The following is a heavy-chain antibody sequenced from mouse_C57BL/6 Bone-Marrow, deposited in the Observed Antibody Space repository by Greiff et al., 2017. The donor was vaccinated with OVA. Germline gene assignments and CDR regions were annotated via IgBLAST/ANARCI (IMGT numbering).Heavy chain of an antibody. CDR2: IWSGGST. D-gene: IGHD2-1*01. CDR3: ASIYYGNYGYAMDY. Sequence: VQLQQSGPGLVQPSQSLSITCTVSGFSLTSYGVHWVRQSPGKGLEWLGVIWSGGSTDYNAAFISRLSISKDNAKSQVLFKMNSRQADDTAIYYCASIYYGNYGYAMDYWGQGTSVTVSS. J-gene: IGHJ4*01. V-gene: IGHV2-2*01. CDR1: GFSLTSYG.